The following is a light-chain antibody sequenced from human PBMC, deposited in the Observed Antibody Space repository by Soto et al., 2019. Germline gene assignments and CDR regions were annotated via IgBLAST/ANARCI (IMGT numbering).Light chain of an antibody. CDR3: QQYNNWPGYT. CDR1: QSVSSN. CDR2: GAS. Sequence: EIVMTKSPATLSASPGERATLSCRASQSVSSNLAWYQQKPGQAPRLLIYGASFRATGIPARFSGSGSGTEFTLTISSLQSEDFAVYYSQQYNNWPGYTFGQGTKLEIK. J-gene: IGKJ2*01. V-gene: IGKV3-15*01.